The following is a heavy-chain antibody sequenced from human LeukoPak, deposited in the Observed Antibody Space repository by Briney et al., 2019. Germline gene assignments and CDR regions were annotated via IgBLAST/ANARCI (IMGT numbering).Heavy chain of an antibody. CDR2: ISISGTSI. V-gene: IGHV3-48*01. CDR3: AREAIVGATTDAFDI. J-gene: IGHJ3*02. D-gene: IGHD1-26*01. CDR1: GFTFNIYS. Sequence: PGGSLRLSCAASGFTFNIYSMNWVRQAPGKGPEWVSYISISGTSIYYADSVKGRFTISRDNAKNSLYLQMNSLRAEDTAVYYCAREAIVGATTDAFDIWGQGTMVTVSS.